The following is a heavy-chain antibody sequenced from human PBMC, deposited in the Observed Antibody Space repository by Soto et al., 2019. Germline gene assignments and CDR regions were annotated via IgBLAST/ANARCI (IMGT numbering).Heavy chain of an antibody. CDR3: AREDPADYYYYGMDV. V-gene: IGHV4-59*01. CDR2: VHYSGTT. CDR1: GGSISTYL. J-gene: IGHJ6*02. Sequence: SETLSLTCTVSGGSISTYLWTWIRQSPGKGLEWIGNVHYSGTTNYSPSLKSRVTISVDTSKNQFSLKLSSVTAADTALYYCAREDPADYYYYGMDVWGQGTTVTVSS.